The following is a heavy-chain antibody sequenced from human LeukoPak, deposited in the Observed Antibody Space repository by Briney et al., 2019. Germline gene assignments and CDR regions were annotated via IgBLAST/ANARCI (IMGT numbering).Heavy chain of an antibody. CDR2: IKQDGTEK. V-gene: IGHV3-7*03. CDR3: AKDSPPVPQDYYDSICYFDY. J-gene: IGHJ4*02. Sequence: GGSLRLSCAASGFTFTTYWMSWVRQAPGKGLEWVANIKQDGTEKYYVDSVKGRFTISRDNAKNSLYLQMNSLRAEDTAVYYCAKDSPPVPQDYYDSICYFDYWGQGTLVTVSS. D-gene: IGHD3-22*01. CDR1: GFTFTTYW.